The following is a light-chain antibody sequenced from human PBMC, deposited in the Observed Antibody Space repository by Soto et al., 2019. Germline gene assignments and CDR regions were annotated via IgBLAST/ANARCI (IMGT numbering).Light chain of an antibody. CDR1: QSVSSSY. J-gene: IGKJ1*01. Sequence: EIVLTQSPGTLSLSPGERATLSCRASQSVSSSYLAWYQQKPGQAPRLLIYGASSRATGIPDRFSGSWSGTDFTLTISRLEPEYFAVYYCQQYGSSPTFGQGTKVEIK. CDR2: GAS. V-gene: IGKV3-20*01. CDR3: QQYGSSPT.